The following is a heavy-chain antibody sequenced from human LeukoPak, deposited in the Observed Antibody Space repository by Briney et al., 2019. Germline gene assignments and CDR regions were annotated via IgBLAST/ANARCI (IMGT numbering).Heavy chain of an antibody. D-gene: IGHD4-11*01. CDR2: ISHSGTT. J-gene: IGHJ3*02. CDR1: GVSFSSYY. CDR3: ARGSLSNDAFDT. V-gene: IGHV4-34*01. Sequence: SETLSLTCAVYGVSFSSYYWSWIRQPPGKGLEWIGEISHSGTTNYNPSLKSRVTISVDTSKNQFSLELSSVTAADTAVYYCARGSLSNDAFDTWGQGTMVTVSS.